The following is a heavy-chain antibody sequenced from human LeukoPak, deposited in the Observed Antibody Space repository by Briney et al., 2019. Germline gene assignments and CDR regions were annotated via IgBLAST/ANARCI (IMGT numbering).Heavy chain of an antibody. CDR2: ISSSSNFI. J-gene: IGHJ3*02. Sequence: PGGSLRLSCEASGFNFEIYSMNWVRQAPGKGLEWVSSISSSSNFIYYADSVKGRFTISRDNAKNSLYLQMSSLRVEDTAVYYCARVDQGLLETHDAFDIWGQGTMVTVSS. CDR3: ARVDQGLLETHDAFDI. CDR1: GFNFEIYS. D-gene: IGHD2-21*01. V-gene: IGHV3-21*01.